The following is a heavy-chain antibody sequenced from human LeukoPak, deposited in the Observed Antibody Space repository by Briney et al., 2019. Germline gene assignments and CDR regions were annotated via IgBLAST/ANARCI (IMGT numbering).Heavy chain of an antibody. Sequence: ASVKVSCKASGYTFTDYYINWVRQAPGQGLEWMGWINPNSGDTNYAQKFQGRVTMTRDTSISTAYMELSRLRSDDTAVYYCARESGYSYGLGYWGQGTLVTVSS. D-gene: IGHD5-18*01. CDR1: GYTFTDYY. CDR3: ARESGYSYGLGY. V-gene: IGHV1-2*02. J-gene: IGHJ4*02. CDR2: INPNSGDT.